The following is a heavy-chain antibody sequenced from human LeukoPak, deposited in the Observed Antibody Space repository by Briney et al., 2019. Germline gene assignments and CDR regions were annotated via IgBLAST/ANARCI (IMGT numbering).Heavy chain of an antibody. D-gene: IGHD3-22*01. CDR3: AKDGSAYYYDSSAYNWFDP. J-gene: IGHJ5*02. CDR1: GSTFDDYA. Sequence: GGSLRLSCAASGSTFDDYAMHWVRQAPGKGLEWVSGISWNSGSIGYADSVKGRFTISRDNAKNSLYLQMNSLRAEDTALYYCAKDGSAYYYDSSAYNWFDPWGQGTLVTVSS. V-gene: IGHV3-9*01. CDR2: ISWNSGSI.